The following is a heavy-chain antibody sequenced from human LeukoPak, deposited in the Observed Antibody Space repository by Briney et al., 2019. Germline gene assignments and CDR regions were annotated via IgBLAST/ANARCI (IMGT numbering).Heavy chain of an antibody. CDR1: GFTFSSYS. J-gene: IGHJ4*02. D-gene: IGHD6-19*01. V-gene: IGHV3-48*01. CDR2: ISSSSSTM. Sequence: GGSLRLSCAASGFTFSSYSMNWVRKAPGKGLEWVSYISSSSSTMYYADSVKGRFTISRDNAKNSLYLQMSSLRAEDTAVYYCTRVLYSSGWYGDHYWGQGTLVTVSS. CDR3: TRVLYSSGWYGDHY.